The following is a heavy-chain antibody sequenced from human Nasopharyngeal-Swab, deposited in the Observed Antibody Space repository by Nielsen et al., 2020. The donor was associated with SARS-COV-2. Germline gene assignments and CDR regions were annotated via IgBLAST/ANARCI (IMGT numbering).Heavy chain of an antibody. D-gene: IGHD6-13*01. V-gene: IGHV3-23*01. J-gene: IGHJ4*02. CDR1: GFTFSSYA. CDR2: TGGTGDT. Sequence: GESLKISCAASGFTFSSYAITWVRQAPGKGLEWVSWTGGTGDTHFADSVKGRFTISRDSSKNTVDLQMNSLRVEDTAVYYCARDGGDSTSLGDYWGQGTQVTVSS. CDR3: ARDGGDSTSLGDY.